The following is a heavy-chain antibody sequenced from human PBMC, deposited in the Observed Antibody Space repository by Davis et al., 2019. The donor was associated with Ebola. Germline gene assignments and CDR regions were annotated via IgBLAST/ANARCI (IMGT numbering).Heavy chain of an antibody. V-gene: IGHV4-38-2*02. CDR1: SYSISSGYY. CDR2: IYHSGST. CDR3: ARESGDYDFWSGYEPFDY. Sequence: PSETLSLTCTVSSYSISSGYYCGWIRQPPGKGLEWIGSIYHSGSTYYNPSLKSRVTISVDTSKNQFSLKLSSVTAADTAVYYCARESGDYDFWSGYEPFDYWGQGTLVTVSS. J-gene: IGHJ4*02. D-gene: IGHD3-3*01.